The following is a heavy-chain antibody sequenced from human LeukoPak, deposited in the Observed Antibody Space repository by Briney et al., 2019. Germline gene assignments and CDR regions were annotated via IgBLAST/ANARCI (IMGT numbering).Heavy chain of an antibody. CDR1: GGSISSYY. V-gene: IGHV4-59*08. Sequence: SETLSLTCTVSGGSISSYYWSWIRQPPGKGLEWIGYIYYSGSTNYNPSLKSRVTISVDTSKNQFSLKLSSVTAADTAVYYCARHGPHIAAAVGGELDYWGQGTLVTVSS. CDR2: IYYSGST. CDR3: ARHGPHIAAAVGGELDY. D-gene: IGHD6-13*01. J-gene: IGHJ4*02.